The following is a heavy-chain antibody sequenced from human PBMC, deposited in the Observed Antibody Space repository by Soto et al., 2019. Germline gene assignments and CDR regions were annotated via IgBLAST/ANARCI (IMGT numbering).Heavy chain of an antibody. D-gene: IGHD3-22*01. CDR2: IIPIFGTA. CDR3: ARGRTSDYYDSSGTTIDY. Sequence: SVKVSCKASGYTFTSYGISWVRQAPGQGLEWMGGIIPIFGTANYAQKFQGRVTITADESTSTAYMELSSLRSEDTAVYYCARGRTSDYYDSSGTTIDYWGQGALVTVSS. CDR1: GYTFTSYG. V-gene: IGHV1-69*13. J-gene: IGHJ4*02.